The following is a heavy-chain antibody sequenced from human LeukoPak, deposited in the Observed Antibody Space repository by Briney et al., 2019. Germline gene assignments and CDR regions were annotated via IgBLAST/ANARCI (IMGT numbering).Heavy chain of an antibody. CDR2: INHSGST. Sequence: PSETLSLTCAVYGGSFSGYYWSWIRQPPGKGLEWIGEINHSGSTNYNPSLKSRVTISVDTSKNQFSLKLSSVTAADTAVYYCARAFYYYGSGSYRYWGQGTLVTVSS. V-gene: IGHV4-34*01. CDR1: GGSFSGYY. D-gene: IGHD3-10*01. CDR3: ARAFYYYGSGSYRY. J-gene: IGHJ4*02.